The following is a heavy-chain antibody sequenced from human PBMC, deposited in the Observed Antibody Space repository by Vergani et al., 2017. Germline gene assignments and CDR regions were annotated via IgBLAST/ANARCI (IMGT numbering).Heavy chain of an antibody. Sequence: QVQLQQWGAGLLKPSETLSLTCAVYGGSFSGYYWSWIRQPPGKGLEWIGEINHSGSTNYNPSLKSRVTISVDTSKNQFSLKLSSVTAAATAVYYCARGYCSSTSCHFDYWGQGTLVTVSS. D-gene: IGHD2-2*01. CDR2: INHSGST. V-gene: IGHV4-34*01. CDR1: GGSFSGYY. CDR3: ARGYCSSTSCHFDY. J-gene: IGHJ4*02.